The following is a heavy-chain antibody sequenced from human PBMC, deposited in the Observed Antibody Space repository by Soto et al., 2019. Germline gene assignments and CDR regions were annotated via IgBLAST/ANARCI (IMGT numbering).Heavy chain of an antibody. V-gene: IGHV4-34*01. CDR1: GGSFSGYY. D-gene: IGHD1-1*01. J-gene: IGHJ6*03. CDR3: ARGPAGTHYYYYYYMDV. Sequence: SETLSLTCAFYGGSFSGYYWSWIRQPPGKGLEWIGEINHSGSTNYNPSLKSRVTISVDTSKNQFSLKLSSVTAADTAVYYCARGPAGTHYYYYYYMDVWGKGTTVTVSS. CDR2: INHSGST.